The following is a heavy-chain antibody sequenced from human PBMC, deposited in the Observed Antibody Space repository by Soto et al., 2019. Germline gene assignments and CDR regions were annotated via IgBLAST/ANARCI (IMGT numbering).Heavy chain of an antibody. D-gene: IGHD3-22*01. J-gene: IGHJ6*02. CDR2: VSPYDGYT. CDR1: GYTFSSYG. Sequence: ASVKVSCKASGYTFSSYGINWVRQAPEQGLEWLGWVSPYDGYTNYAQILQGRVSMTTDTSTKTAYMEVRSLRSDDTAVYYCARGGYYDSSGSRNYFYYGMNVWGHGTTVTVSS. V-gene: IGHV1-18*01. CDR3: ARGGYYDSSGSRNYFYYGMNV.